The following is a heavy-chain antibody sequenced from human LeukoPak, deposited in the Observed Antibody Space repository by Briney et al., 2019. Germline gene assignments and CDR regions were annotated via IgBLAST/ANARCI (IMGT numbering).Heavy chain of an antibody. J-gene: IGHJ6*03. CDR2: ISAYNGNT. D-gene: IGHD1-7*01. CDR3: ARVSSTTSLYYYYYMDV. CDR1: GYTFTSYG. V-gene: IGHV1-18*01. Sequence: ASVKVSCKASGYTFTSYGISWVRQAPGQGLEWMGWISAYNGNTNYAQKLQGRVTMTTDTSTSTAYMELRSPRSDDTAVYYCARVSSTTSLYYYYYMDVWGKGTTVTISS.